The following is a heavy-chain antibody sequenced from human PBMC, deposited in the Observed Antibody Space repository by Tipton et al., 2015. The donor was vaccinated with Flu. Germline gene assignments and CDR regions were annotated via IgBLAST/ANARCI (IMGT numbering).Heavy chain of an antibody. Sequence: TLSLTCNVSGGSISSSSDYWGWIRQPPGKGLEWIGTIYSSGSTHFNPSLRSRVTISVDTSKNQFSLRLRSVTAADTAVYYCARGLAAAGQKDYWGQGTLVTVSS. V-gene: IGHV4-39*01. CDR1: GGSISSSSDY. D-gene: IGHD6-13*01. CDR2: IYSSGST. CDR3: ARGLAAAGQKDY. J-gene: IGHJ4*02.